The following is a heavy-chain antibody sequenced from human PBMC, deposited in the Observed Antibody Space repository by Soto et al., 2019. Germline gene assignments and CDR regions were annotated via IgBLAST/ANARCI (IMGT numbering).Heavy chain of an antibody. CDR3: ASTNPNHIQLPNSYYYYYGMDV. CDR1: GGTFSSYA. J-gene: IGHJ6*02. V-gene: IGHV1-69*13. D-gene: IGHD5-18*01. CDR2: IIPIFGTA. Sequence: SVKVSCKASGGTFSSYAISWVRQAPGQGLEWMGGIIPIFGTANYAQKFQGRVTITADESTSTAYMELSSLRSEDTAVYYCASTNPNHIQLPNSYYYYYGMDVWGQGTTVTVSS.